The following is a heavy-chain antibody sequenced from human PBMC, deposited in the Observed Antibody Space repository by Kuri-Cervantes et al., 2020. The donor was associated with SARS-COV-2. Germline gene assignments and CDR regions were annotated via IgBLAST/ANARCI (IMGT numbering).Heavy chain of an antibody. V-gene: IGHV4-30-4*01. CDR3: ARVENFRGTNKYYPFFHY. J-gene: IGHJ4*02. CDR1: GGSFINTDHY. D-gene: IGHD3-16*01. CDR2: IYYSGGT. Sequence: LRLSCTVSGGSFINTDHYWTWIRQPPGKGLEWIGHIYYSGGTFYNPSLQSRILMSIDTSKNQFSLKLSSVTAADTAVYYCARVENFRGTNKYYPFFHYWGQGTPVTDSS.